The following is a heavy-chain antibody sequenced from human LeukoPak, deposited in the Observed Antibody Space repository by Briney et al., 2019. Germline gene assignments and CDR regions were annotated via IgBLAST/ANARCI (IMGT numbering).Heavy chain of an antibody. CDR2: IYYSGST. CDR3: ARTHYGSGGGYFDY. Sequence: SETLSLTCTVSGGSISSSSYYWGWIRQPPGKGLEWIGSIYYSGSTYYNPSLESRVTISVDTSKNQFSLKLSSVTAADTAVYYCARTHYGSGGGYFDYWGQGTLVTVSS. J-gene: IGHJ4*02. D-gene: IGHD3-10*01. CDR1: GGSISSSSYY. V-gene: IGHV4-39*01.